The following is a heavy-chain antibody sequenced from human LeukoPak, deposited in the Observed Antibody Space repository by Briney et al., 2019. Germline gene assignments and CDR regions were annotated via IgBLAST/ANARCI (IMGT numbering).Heavy chain of an antibody. Sequence: GGSLRLSCAASGFTFSSYWMHWVRQAPRKGLVWVSRINTDGSSTSYADSVRGRFTISRDNAKNTLYLQMNSLRAEDTAVYYCARVRDGPYSSSWYNWGQGTLVTVSS. CDR3: ARVRDGPYSSSWYN. J-gene: IGHJ4*02. D-gene: IGHD6-13*01. CDR1: GFTFSSYW. CDR2: INTDGSST. V-gene: IGHV3-74*01.